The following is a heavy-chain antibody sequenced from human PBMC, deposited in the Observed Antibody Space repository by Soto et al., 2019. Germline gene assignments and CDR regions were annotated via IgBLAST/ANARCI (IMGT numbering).Heavy chain of an antibody. V-gene: IGHV3-23*01. J-gene: IGHJ5*01. Sequence: GGPLRVCYRGSGFMFVDYAMSWVRQAPGKGLEWVSALSGTGGSTYYADSVKGRFTISRDNSKNTLFLQMNNLRFEDTAMYYCARPVRSCTATSCFYVSTSFDSLGQGSLVTVTS. D-gene: IGHD2-8*02. CDR2: LSGTGGST. CDR1: GFMFVDYA. CDR3: ARPVRSCTATSCFYVSTSFDS.